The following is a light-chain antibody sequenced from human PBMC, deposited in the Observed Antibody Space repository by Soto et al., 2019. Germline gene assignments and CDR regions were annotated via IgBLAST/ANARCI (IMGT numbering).Light chain of an antibody. CDR2: AAS. V-gene: IGKV1-39*01. CDR3: QQSYSTLSWT. CDR1: QSISSY. Sequence: DIQMTQSPSSLSAAVGDRVTMTCRASQSISSYLNWYQQKPGKAPKLLIYAASSLQSGVPSRFSGSGSGTDFTLTISSLQPEDFATYYCQQSYSTLSWTFGQGTKVDIK. J-gene: IGKJ1*01.